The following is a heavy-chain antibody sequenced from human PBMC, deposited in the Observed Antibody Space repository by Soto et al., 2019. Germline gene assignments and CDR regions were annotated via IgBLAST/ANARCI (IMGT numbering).Heavy chain of an antibody. CDR2: ISSRGSSI. V-gene: IGHV3-11*04. Sequence: LRLSCAVSGFTFSDYYMSWIRQAPGKGLEWVSYISSRGSSIYYADSVKGRFTISRDNAKNSLYLEMNSLRAEDTAVYYCARESEDLTSNFDYWGQGTLVTVSS. CDR3: ARESEDLTSNFDY. CDR1: GFTFSDYY. J-gene: IGHJ4*02.